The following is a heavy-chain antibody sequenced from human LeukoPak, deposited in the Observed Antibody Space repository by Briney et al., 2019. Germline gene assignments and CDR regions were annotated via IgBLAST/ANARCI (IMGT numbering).Heavy chain of an antibody. V-gene: IGHV1-2*02. D-gene: IGHD3-22*01. J-gene: IGHJ3*02. CDR3: ARDWRYDSSGTNAFDI. Sequence: ASVKVSCKASGYTFTGYYMHWVRQAPGQGLEWMGWINPNSGGTNYAQKFQGRVTMTRDTSISTAYTELSRLRSDDTAVYYCARDWRYDSSGTNAFDIWGQGTMVTVSS. CDR2: INPNSGGT. CDR1: GYTFTGYY.